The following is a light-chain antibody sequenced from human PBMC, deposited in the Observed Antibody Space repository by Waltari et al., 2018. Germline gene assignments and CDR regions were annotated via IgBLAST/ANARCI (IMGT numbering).Light chain of an antibody. J-gene: IGLJ3*02. Sequence: QSVLTQPPSASGTPGQRVTISCSGSSSNIGSNTVNWYQQLPGTAPKLPIYSNNQRPSGVPARFSGSKSGTSASLASSGLQSEDEAEYYCAAWDDSLKVFGGGTKLTVL. CDR2: SNN. CDR3: AAWDDSLKV. V-gene: IGLV1-44*01. CDR1: SSNIGSNT.